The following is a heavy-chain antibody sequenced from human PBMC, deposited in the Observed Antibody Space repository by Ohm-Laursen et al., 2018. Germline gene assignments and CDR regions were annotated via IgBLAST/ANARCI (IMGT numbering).Heavy chain of an antibody. J-gene: IGHJ6*02. Sequence: SLRLSCSAPGFTFSGYAMSWVRQAPGKGLEWVSSISSSSSYIYYADSVKGRFTISRDNAKNSLYLQMNSLRAEDTAVYYCARDRSDYDFWSGYAYYYYYYGMDVWGQGTTVTVSS. D-gene: IGHD3-3*01. CDR1: GFTFSGYA. V-gene: IGHV3-21*01. CDR3: ARDRSDYDFWSGYAYYYYYYGMDV. CDR2: ISSSSSYI.